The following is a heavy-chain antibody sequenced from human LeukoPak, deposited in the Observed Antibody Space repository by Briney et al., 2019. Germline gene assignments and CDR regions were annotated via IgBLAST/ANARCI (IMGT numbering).Heavy chain of an antibody. CDR1: GYTFTSYY. CDR2: INPSGGST. V-gene: IGHV1-46*01. D-gene: IGHD2-21*02. CDR3: ARGSVVVVTAILSLGY. Sequence: ASVKVSCKASGYTFTSYYMHWVRQAPGQGLEWMGIINPSGGSTSYAQKFQGRVTVTRDTSTSTVYMELSSLRSEDTAVYYCARGSVVVVTAILSLGYWGQGTLVTVSS. J-gene: IGHJ4*02.